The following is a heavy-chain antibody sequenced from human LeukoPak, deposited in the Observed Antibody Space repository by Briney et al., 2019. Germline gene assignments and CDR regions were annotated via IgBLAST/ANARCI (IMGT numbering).Heavy chain of an antibody. D-gene: IGHD3-9*01. CDR2: IYYSGST. J-gene: IGHJ3*02. Sequence: KPSETLSLTCPVSGGSISSYYWSWIRQPPGKGLEWIGYIYYSGSTNYNPSLKSRVTISVDTSKNQFSLKLSSVTAADTAVYYCAIFPPDILTGHDAFDIWGQGTMVTVSS. V-gene: IGHV4-59*01. CDR3: AIFPPDILTGHDAFDI. CDR1: GGSISSYY.